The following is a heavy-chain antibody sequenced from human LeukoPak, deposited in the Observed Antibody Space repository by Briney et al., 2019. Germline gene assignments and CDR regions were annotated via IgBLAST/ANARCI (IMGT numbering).Heavy chain of an antibody. Sequence: GGSLRLSCAASGFPFSTYWMTWVRQAPGKGLEWVANIKLDGSDTYYVDSVKGRFTISRDNAKNSLYPQMNSLRAEDTAVYYCARGQTWIQLYLWGQGTLVTVSS. CDR2: IKLDGSDT. CDR1: GFPFSTYW. CDR3: ARGQTWIQLYL. V-gene: IGHV3-7*04. D-gene: IGHD5-18*01. J-gene: IGHJ4*02.